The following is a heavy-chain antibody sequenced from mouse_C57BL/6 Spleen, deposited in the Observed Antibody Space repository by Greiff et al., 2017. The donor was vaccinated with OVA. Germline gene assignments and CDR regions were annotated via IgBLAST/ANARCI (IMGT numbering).Heavy chain of an antibody. D-gene: IGHD2-2*01. V-gene: IGHV5-4*01. Sequence: EVQVVESGGGLVKPGGSLKLSCAASGFTFSSYAMSWVRQTPEKRLEWVATISDGGSYTYYPDNVKGRFTISRDNAKNNLYLQMSHLKSEDTAMYYCARGQDLYYGYDVGAWFAYWGQGTLVTVSA. J-gene: IGHJ3*01. CDR2: ISDGGSYT. CDR3: ARGQDLYYGYDVGAWFAY. CDR1: GFTFSSYA.